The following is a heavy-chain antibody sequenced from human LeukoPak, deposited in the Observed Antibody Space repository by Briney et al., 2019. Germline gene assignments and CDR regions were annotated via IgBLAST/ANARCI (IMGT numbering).Heavy chain of an antibody. CDR3: TRAHGGWFDY. Sequence: QPGRSLRLSCTASGFTFGDYAMSWVRQAPGKELEWVGFIRSKAYGGTTEYAASVKGRFTISRDDSKSITYLQMNSLKTEDTAVYYCTRAHGGWFDYWGQGTLVTVSS. CDR1: GFTFGDYA. V-gene: IGHV3-49*04. J-gene: IGHJ4*02. D-gene: IGHD6-19*01. CDR2: IRSKAYGGTT.